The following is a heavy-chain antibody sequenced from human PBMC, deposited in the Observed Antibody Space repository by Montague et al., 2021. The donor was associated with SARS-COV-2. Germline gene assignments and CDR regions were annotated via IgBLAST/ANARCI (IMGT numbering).Heavy chain of an antibody. D-gene: IGHD6-13*01. Sequence: CAISGDSVAGNSASWDGIRQDPSRGLEWLGRTYYRSMWKSDYARSVKSRIAINPDTSKNQFSLQLSSVTPEDTALYYCVRGIEAAGSYDYWGQGTLVTVSS. CDR3: VRGIEAAGSYDY. CDR2: TYYRSMWKS. J-gene: IGHJ4*02. CDR1: GDSVAGNSAS. V-gene: IGHV6-1*01.